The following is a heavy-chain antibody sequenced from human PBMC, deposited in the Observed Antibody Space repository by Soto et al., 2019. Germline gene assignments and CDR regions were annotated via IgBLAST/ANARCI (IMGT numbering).Heavy chain of an antibody. J-gene: IGHJ6*02. CDR3: ARQGFGTLHGLVDV. V-gene: IGHV4-59*08. D-gene: IGHD3-10*01. Sequence: QVQLQESGPGLVKPSETLSLSCTVSGGSISSYYWSWFRQSPGKRMEWIGYVHHSWGSSYNPSLHSRVAISLDTSKSQFSLKVPSVTATDAAGYYCARQGFGTLHGLVDVWGQGTTVTVSS. CDR1: GGSISSYY. CDR2: VHHSWGS.